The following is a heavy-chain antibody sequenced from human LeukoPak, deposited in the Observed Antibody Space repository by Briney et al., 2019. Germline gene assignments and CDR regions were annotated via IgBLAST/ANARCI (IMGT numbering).Heavy chain of an antibody. J-gene: IGHJ6*02. Sequence: GVTLRLSCAASGFTFSSYEMNWVRQAPGKGLEWVSYISSSGSTIYYADSVKGRFTISRDNAKNSLYLQMNSLRAEDTAVYYCAREWDSSGHYYYYGMDVWGQGTTVTVSS. D-gene: IGHD3-22*01. CDR3: AREWDSSGHYYYYGMDV. CDR2: ISSSGSTI. V-gene: IGHV3-48*03. CDR1: GFTFSSYE.